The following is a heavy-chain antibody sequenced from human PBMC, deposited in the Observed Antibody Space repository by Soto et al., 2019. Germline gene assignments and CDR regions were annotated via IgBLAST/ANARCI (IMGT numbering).Heavy chain of an antibody. J-gene: IGHJ4*02. CDR1: GYSFTSYW. CDR2: IDPSDSYT. D-gene: IGHD6-13*01. CDR3: ARLRLAAAYSDANS. Sequence: GESLKISYKGSGYSFTSYWICWVPQMPGKGLEWMGRIDPSDSYTNYSPSFQGHVTISADKSISTAYLQWSSLKASDTAMYYCARLRLAAAYSDANSWGQGTLVTVSS. V-gene: IGHV5-10-1*01.